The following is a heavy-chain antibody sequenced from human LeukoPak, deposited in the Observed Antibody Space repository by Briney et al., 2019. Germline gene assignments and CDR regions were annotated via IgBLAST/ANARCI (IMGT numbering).Heavy chain of an antibody. D-gene: IGHD3-3*01. CDR1: GFTFSSYW. J-gene: IGHJ4*02. CDR3: ARDNSVKLVYDFWSGYYTPNYYFDY. V-gene: IGHV3-7*01. CDR2: IKQDGSEK. Sequence: GGSLRLSCAASGFTFSSYWMSWVRQAPGKGLEWVANIKQDGSEKYYVDSVKGRFTISRDNAKNSLYLQMNSLRAEDTAVYYCARDNSVKLVYDFWSGYYTPNYYFDYWGQGTLVTVSS.